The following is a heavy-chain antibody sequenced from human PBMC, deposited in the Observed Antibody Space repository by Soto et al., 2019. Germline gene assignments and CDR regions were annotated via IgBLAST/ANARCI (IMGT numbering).Heavy chain of an antibody. CDR3: ARLLRIAAGDYYYYYYMDV. CDR2: IYYSGST. Sequence: PSETLSLTCTVSGGSISSSSYYWGWIRQPPGKGLEWIGSIYYSGSTYYNPSLKSRVTISVDTSKNQFSLKLSSVTAADTAVYYCARLLRIAAGDYYYYYYMDVWGKGTTVTVSS. V-gene: IGHV4-39*01. CDR1: GGSISSSSYY. J-gene: IGHJ6*03. D-gene: IGHD6-13*01.